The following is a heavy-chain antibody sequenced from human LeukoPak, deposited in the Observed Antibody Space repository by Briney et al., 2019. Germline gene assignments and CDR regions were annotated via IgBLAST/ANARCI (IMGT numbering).Heavy chain of an antibody. CDR1: GGSFSGYY. D-gene: IGHD3-16*01. Sequence: SETLSLTCAAYGGSFSGYYWTWIRQPPGKALEWIGEINHRGSANYNPSLKSRVTISVDTSKNQFSLNVSPVTAADMAVYYCARGGGSTGYYFDFWGQGNLVAVSS. J-gene: IGHJ4*02. CDR3: ARGGGSTGYYFDF. V-gene: IGHV4-34*01. CDR2: INHRGSA.